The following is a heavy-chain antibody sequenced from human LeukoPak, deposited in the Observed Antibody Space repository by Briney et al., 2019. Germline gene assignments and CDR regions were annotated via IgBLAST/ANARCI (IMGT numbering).Heavy chain of an antibody. CDR3: ARDAGDYGDYEGGYYYMDV. CDR1: GGSFSGYA. D-gene: IGHD4-17*01. CDR2: IIPTFGTA. Sequence: ASVKVSCKASGGSFSGYAISWVRQAPGQGLEWMGGIIPTFGTANYAQNFQGRVTITADESTSTAYMELSSLRSDDTAVYYCARDAGDYGDYEGGYYYMDVWGKGTTVAVSS. V-gene: IGHV1-69*13. J-gene: IGHJ6*03.